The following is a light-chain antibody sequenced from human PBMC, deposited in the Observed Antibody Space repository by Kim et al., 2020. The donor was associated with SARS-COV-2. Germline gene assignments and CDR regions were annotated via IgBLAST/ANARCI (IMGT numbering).Light chain of an antibody. V-gene: IGKV1-39*01. J-gene: IGKJ1*01. Sequence: SGWLNWYQQKPGRAPHLLVYRTSTLQTGVPPRFSGSGSGTDFTLTISSLQPEDFAAYYCQQSYSFPRTFGQGTKV. CDR2: RTS. CDR3: QQSYSFPRT. CDR1: SGW.